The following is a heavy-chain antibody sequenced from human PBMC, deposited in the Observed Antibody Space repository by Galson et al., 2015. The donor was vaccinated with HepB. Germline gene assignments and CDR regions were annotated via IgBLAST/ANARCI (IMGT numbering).Heavy chain of an antibody. D-gene: IGHD1-14*01. J-gene: IGHJ4*02. V-gene: IGHV3-21*06. CDR3: ARDPPLGTPFDF. Sequence: LRLSCAASGFAFSNYNIIWVRQSPGKGLEWVSSISGTGSYIYYADSVKDRFTISRDNVKNSVYLQMNSLRAEDTAVYYCARDPPLGTPFDFWGQGTLVTVSS. CDR2: ISGTGSYI. CDR1: GFAFSNYN.